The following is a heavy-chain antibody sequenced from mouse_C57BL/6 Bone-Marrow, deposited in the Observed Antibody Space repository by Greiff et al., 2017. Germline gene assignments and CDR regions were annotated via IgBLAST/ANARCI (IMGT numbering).Heavy chain of an antibody. Sequence: QVQLQQSGPGLVQPSQSLSITCTVSGFSLTSYGVHWVRQSPGKGLEWLGVIWRGGSTDYNAAFMSRLSTTKDNSKSQVFFKMNSRQTDDTAIYYCAERDGSSPYYAMDYWGQGTSVTVSS. J-gene: IGHJ4*01. CDR1: GFSLTSYG. CDR3: AERDGSSPYYAMDY. D-gene: IGHD1-1*01. V-gene: IGHV2-5*01. CDR2: IWRGGST.